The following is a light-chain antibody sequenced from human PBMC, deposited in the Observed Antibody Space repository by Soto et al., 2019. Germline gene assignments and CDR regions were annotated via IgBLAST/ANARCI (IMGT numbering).Light chain of an antibody. CDR2: AAS. CDR1: KGISRY. V-gene: IGKV1-8*01. CDR3: QQYYSYPWT. J-gene: IGKJ3*01. Sequence: AIRMTQSPSSLSASTGDRVTITCRASKGISRYLAWYQQKPGKAPKLLIYAASTLQSGVPSRFSGSGSGTDFTLTISCLQSEDFATYYCQQYYSYPWTFGPGTKVEIK.